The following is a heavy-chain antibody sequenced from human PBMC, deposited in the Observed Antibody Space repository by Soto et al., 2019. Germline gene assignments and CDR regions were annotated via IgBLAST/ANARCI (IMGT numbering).Heavy chain of an antibody. V-gene: IGHV1-2*02. Sequence: ASVKVSCKASGYTFTGYYMHWVRLAPGQGLEWMGWINPNSGGTNYAQKFQGRVTMTRDTSISTAYMELSRLRSDDTAVYYCARTSYCTNGVCYRPFDPWGQGTLVTVSS. J-gene: IGHJ5*02. D-gene: IGHD2-8*01. CDR3: ARTSYCTNGVCYRPFDP. CDR2: INPNSGGT. CDR1: GYTFTGYY.